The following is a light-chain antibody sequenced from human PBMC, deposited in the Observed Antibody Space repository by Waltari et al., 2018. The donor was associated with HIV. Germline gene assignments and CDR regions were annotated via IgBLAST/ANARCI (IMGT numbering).Light chain of an antibody. CDR1: ENIGAY. V-gene: IGKV1-39*01. J-gene: IGKJ2*02. CDR3: QQSYSTPCA. CDR2: GSS. Sequence: DIQMTQSPSSLSASVGDTVTIICQASENIGAYLNWYHHKSGAASKLLIFGSSSLQSAVPSRFSGSGFGTHFSLTINSLQADDCGTYYCQQSYSTPCAFGQGTNLEIK.